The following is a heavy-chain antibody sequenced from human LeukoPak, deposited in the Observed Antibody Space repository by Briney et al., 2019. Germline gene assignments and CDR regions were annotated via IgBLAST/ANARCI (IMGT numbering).Heavy chain of an antibody. CDR2: IYYSGST. Sequence: PSETLSLTCTVSGGSISSYYWSWSRQPPGMGLEWIGYIYYSGSTNYNPSLKSRVTISVDTSKNQFSLKLSSVTAADTAAYYCARDIRAFDTWGQGTMFTVSS. V-gene: IGHV4-59*01. CDR3: ARDIRAFDT. CDR1: GGSISSYY. J-gene: IGHJ3*02.